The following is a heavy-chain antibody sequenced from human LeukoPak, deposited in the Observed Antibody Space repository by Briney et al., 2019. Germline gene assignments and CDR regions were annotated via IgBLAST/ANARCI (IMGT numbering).Heavy chain of an antibody. V-gene: IGHV1-8*01. D-gene: IGHD6-13*01. J-gene: IGHJ4*02. Sequence: ASVKVSCKASGYTFTSYHINWVRQATEQGLEWMGRMSPNSGDTDFAQKFQGRVTMTRNTSITTAYMELSSLRSDDTAIYYCARGVAAGYDYWGQGTLVTVSS. CDR3: ARGVAAGYDY. CDR1: GYTFTSYH. CDR2: MSPNSGDT.